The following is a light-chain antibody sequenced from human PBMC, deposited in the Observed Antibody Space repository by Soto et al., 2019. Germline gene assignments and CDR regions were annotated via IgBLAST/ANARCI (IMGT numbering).Light chain of an antibody. J-gene: IGKJ4*01. CDR2: DTS. V-gene: IGKV3-15*01. CDR3: QRYNNWPLT. Sequence: EVVMRHSPSTLSVSPGEGATLSCRASRGIGDNLAWYQHKPGQTPRLLIYDTSTRATGAPARFSGSRSGTEFTLTINSLQSEDFAVYYCQRYNNWPLTFGGGTKV. CDR1: RGIGDN.